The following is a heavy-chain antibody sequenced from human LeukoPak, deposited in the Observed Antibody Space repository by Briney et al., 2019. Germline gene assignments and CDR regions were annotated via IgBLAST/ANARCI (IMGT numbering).Heavy chain of an antibody. CDR2: SYYSGST. J-gene: IGHJ4*02. V-gene: IGHV4-39*01. CDR1: GGSISSSSYY. Sequence: PSETLSLTCTVSGGSISSSSYYWGWIRQPPGKGLEWIGSSYYSGSTYYNPSLKSRVTISVDTSKNQFSLMLSSVTAADTAVYYCARHGRSDSSGYYYYFDYWGQGTLVTVSS. D-gene: IGHD3-22*01. CDR3: ARHGRSDSSGYYYYFDY.